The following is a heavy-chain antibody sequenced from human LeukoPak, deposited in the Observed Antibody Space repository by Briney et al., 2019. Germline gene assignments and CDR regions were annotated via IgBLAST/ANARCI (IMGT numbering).Heavy chain of an antibody. D-gene: IGHD3-22*01. CDR3: ARGPRGYDTSGGP. Sequence: PGGSLRLSCAASGFSISRYWMSWVRQVPGKGLEWLANIKQDGSEKYYVDSVKGRFTISRDNAENSLYLQMNCLTAEDTAVYYCARGPRGYDTSGGPWGQGSLVTVSS. J-gene: IGHJ5*02. CDR1: GFSISRYW. V-gene: IGHV3-7*01. CDR2: IKQDGSEK.